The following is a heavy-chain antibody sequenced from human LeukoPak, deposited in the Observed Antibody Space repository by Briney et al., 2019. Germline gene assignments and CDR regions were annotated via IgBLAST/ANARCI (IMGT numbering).Heavy chain of an antibody. Sequence: ASVKVSCKASGGTLSSYAISWVRQAPGQGLEWMGGIIPIFGTANYAQKFQGRVTITADESTSTAYMELSSLRSEDTAVYYCAREGKDGYNYGYYYGMDVWGQGTTVTVSS. CDR2: IIPIFGTA. CDR3: AREGKDGYNYGYYYGMDV. D-gene: IGHD5-24*01. V-gene: IGHV1-69*13. CDR1: GGTLSSYA. J-gene: IGHJ6*02.